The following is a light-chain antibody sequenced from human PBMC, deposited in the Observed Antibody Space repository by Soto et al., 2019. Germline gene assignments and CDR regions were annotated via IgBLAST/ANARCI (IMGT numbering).Light chain of an antibody. Sequence: QLVLTQSPSASASLGASVKLTCTLSSGHSSYAIAWHQQQPEKGPRYLMKVNSDGSHSKGDGIPDRFSGSSSGAERYLTICSLQSEDEADYYCQTWGTGPWVFGGGTKLTVL. J-gene: IGLJ3*02. CDR1: SGHSSYA. CDR3: QTWGTGPWV. V-gene: IGLV4-69*01. CDR2: VNSDGSH.